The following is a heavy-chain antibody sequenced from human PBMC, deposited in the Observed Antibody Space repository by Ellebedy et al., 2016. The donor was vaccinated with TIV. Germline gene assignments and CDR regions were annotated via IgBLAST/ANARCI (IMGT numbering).Heavy chain of an antibody. Sequence: GGSLRLSXAASGFTFSSYAMSWVRQAPGKGLEWVSSISSSSSYIYYADSVKGRFTISRDNAKNSLYLQMNSLRAEDTAVYYCALAVDTAMVIYWGQGTLVTVSS. D-gene: IGHD5-18*01. V-gene: IGHV3-21*01. CDR2: ISSSSSYI. CDR1: GFTFSSYA. CDR3: ALAVDTAMVIY. J-gene: IGHJ4*02.